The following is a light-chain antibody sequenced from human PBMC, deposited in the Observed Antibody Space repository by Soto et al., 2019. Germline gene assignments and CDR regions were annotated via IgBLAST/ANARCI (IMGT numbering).Light chain of an antibody. CDR2: DAS. CDR1: QSVSSY. Sequence: EIVLTQSPATLSLSPGERATLSCRASQSVSSYLAWYQQKPGQAPRLLIYDASNRATGIPARFSGSGSGTAVTLPISSLEPEDFAVYDCQQRSNWPSATFGQGTKVEIK. V-gene: IGKV3-11*01. J-gene: IGKJ1*01. CDR3: QQRSNWPSAT.